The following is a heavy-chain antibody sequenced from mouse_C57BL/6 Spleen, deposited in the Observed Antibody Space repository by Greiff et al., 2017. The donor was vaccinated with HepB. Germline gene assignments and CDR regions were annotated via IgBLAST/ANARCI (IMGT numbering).Heavy chain of an antibody. Sequence: QVQLQQSGAELVKPGASVKISCKASGYSFSSYWMNWVKQRPGKGLEWIGQIYPGDGDTNYNGKFKGKATLTADKSSSTAYMQLSSLTSEDSAVYFCARSGDSSGYNYWGQGTTLTVSS. D-gene: IGHD3-2*02. V-gene: IGHV1-80*01. CDR2: IYPGDGDT. CDR1: GYSFSSYW. CDR3: ARSGDSSGYNY. J-gene: IGHJ2*01.